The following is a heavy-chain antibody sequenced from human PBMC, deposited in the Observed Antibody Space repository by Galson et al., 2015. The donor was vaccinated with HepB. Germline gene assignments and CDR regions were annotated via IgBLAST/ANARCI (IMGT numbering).Heavy chain of an antibody. Sequence: SVKVSCKASGYTFTSYAMNWVRQAPGQGLEWMGWINTNTGNPTYAQGFTGRFVFSLDTSVSTAYLQISSLKAEDTAVYYCARDGYCSGGSCFCWFDPWGQGTLVTVSS. D-gene: IGHD2-15*01. V-gene: IGHV7-4-1*02. CDR1: GYTFTSYA. J-gene: IGHJ5*02. CDR3: ARDGYCSGGSCFCWFDP. CDR2: INTNTGNP.